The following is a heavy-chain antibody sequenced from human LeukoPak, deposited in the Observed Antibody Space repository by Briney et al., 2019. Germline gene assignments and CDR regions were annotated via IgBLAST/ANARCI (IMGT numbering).Heavy chain of an antibody. Sequence: PSETLSLTCTVSGDPISGFYWSWIRQPAGKGLQWIGRISTSGSTNYNPSLKSRVTMSVDRSTNEFSLTVRSVTAADTALYYCARGLPSYGDYVDYYFYMDVWGKGTTVTVSS. V-gene: IGHV4-4*07. J-gene: IGHJ6*03. CDR1: GDPISGFY. CDR3: ARGLPSYGDYVDYYFYMDV. CDR2: ISTSGST. D-gene: IGHD4-17*01.